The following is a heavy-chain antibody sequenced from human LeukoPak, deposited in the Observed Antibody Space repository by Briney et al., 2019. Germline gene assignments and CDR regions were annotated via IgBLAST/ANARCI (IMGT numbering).Heavy chain of an antibody. CDR2: ISSDGSST. CDR1: GFTFSSNW. Sequence: GGSLRLSCAASGFTFSSNWMYWVRQAPGKGLVWVSYISSDGSSTNYADSVKGRFTISRDNAKNTLHVQMNSLRADDTAVYYCARGRPGNYFDYWGQGTLVTVSS. D-gene: IGHD1-26*01. V-gene: IGHV3-74*01. CDR3: ARGRPGNYFDY. J-gene: IGHJ4*02.